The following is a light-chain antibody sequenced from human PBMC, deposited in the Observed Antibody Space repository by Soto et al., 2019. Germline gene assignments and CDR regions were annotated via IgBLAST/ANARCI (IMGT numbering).Light chain of an antibody. J-gene: IGKJ3*01. CDR1: QGSNNY. Sequence: DIQMTQSPSSLYASVGDRVTISCRASQGSNNYLAWYQQKPGKVPKLLIYAASTLQSGVPFRFSGSGSGTDFTLTISSLQPEDFATYYCQKYNSAPLTFGPGTKVDIK. CDR2: AAS. CDR3: QKYNSAPLT. V-gene: IGKV1-27*01.